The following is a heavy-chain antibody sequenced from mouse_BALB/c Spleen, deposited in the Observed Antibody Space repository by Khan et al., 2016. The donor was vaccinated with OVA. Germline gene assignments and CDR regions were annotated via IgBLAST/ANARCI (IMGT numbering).Heavy chain of an antibody. CDR2: INSNGGST. CDR1: GFTFSSYG. J-gene: IGHJ2*01. V-gene: IGHV5-6-3*01. Sequence: EVELVESGGGLVQPGGSLKLSCAASGFTFSSYGMSWVRQTPDKRLELVATINSNGGSTYYPDSVKGRFTISRDNAKNTLYLQMSSLKSEDTAMYYCARMARTINGGQGTTRTVSA. CDR3: ARMARTIN.